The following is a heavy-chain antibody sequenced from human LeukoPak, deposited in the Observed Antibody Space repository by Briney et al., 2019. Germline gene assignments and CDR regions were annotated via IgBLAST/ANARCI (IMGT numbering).Heavy chain of an antibody. CDR1: GYSFTKYD. CDR2: MNPTSGNT. D-gene: IGHD2-21*02. Sequence: ASVKVSCKAPGYSFTKYDINWVRQATGQGLEWMGWMNPTSGNTGYAQKFQGRLTITKDTSMNTAYMELSSLRSDDTAIYYCARGPAYRYCSGDCYHIDFWGQGTLVTVSS. CDR3: ARGPAYRYCSGDCYHIDF. J-gene: IGHJ4*02. V-gene: IGHV1-8*03.